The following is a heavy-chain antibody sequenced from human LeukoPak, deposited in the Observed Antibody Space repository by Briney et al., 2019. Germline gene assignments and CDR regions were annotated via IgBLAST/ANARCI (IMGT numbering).Heavy chain of an antibody. CDR3: ARDHFRGSPFDY. V-gene: IGHV1-69*05. Sequence: EASVKVSCKASGGTFSSYAISWVRQAPGQGLEWMGGIIPIFGTANYAQKFQGRVTMTRDTSTSTVYMELSSLRSEDTAVYYCARDHFRGSPFDYWGQGTLVTVSS. D-gene: IGHD2/OR15-2a*01. J-gene: IGHJ4*02. CDR1: GGTFSSYA. CDR2: IIPIFGTA.